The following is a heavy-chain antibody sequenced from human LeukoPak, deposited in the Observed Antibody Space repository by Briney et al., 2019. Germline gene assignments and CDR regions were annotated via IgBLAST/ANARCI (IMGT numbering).Heavy chain of an antibody. Sequence: ASVKVSCKHPGYTFTIYGLSSVRQAPGQGLEWMGWISAYNGKTNNTQKLQGRVTMTTDTSTSTAYMELRSLRSDDTAVYDCARDPMLAYCGGDCQGGWFDPWGQGTLVTVSS. D-gene: IGHD2-21*02. V-gene: IGHV1-18*04. CDR3: ARDPMLAYCGGDCQGGWFDP. CDR1: GYTFTIYG. CDR2: ISAYNGKT. J-gene: IGHJ5*02.